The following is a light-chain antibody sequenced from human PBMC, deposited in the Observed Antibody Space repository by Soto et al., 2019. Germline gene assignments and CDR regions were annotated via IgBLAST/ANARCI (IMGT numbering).Light chain of an antibody. CDR2: AVS. CDR3: SSYTSSSTDV. Sequence: QSVLTQPASVSGSPGQSITISCTGTSSDVGGYNYVSWYQQHPGKASNLIIYAVSNRPSGVSNRFSGSKSGNTASLTISGLQAEDEADYYCSSYTSSSTDVFGTGTKGTVL. CDR1: SSDVGGYNY. J-gene: IGLJ1*01. V-gene: IGLV2-14*01.